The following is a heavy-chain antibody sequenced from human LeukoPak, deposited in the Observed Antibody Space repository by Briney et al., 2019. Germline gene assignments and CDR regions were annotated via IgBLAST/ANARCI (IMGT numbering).Heavy chain of an antibody. CDR3: ARGRECSGTGCYLPGIY. Sequence: PGGSLRLSCVGSGYIFSTYWMNWVRQAPGKGLEWVANIKQDGSEKYHVDSVKGRFTISRDNAKNSLYLQMDGLRVEDTAVYYCARGRECSGTGCYLPGIYWGQGILVTVSS. J-gene: IGHJ4*02. V-gene: IGHV3-7*01. D-gene: IGHD2-2*01. CDR2: IKQDGSEK. CDR1: GYIFSTYW.